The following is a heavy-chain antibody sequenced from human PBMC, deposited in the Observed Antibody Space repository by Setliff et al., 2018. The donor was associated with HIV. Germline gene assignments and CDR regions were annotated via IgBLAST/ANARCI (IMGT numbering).Heavy chain of an antibody. D-gene: IGHD2-21*02. V-gene: IGHV4-39*01. Sequence: SETLSLTCTVSGGSISNSDFYWGWIRQSPGKGLEWIGSIYYRGATYYNPTLQSRVTISADPSKHQFYLKLTSVTAAATAICCFARPYDCLYGWGQGLLVTVS. CDR3: ARPYDCLYG. CDR2: IYYRGAT. CDR1: GGSISNSDFY. J-gene: IGHJ4*02.